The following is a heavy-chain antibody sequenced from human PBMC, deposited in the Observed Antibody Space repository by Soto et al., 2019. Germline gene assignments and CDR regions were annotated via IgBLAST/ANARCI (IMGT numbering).Heavy chain of an antibody. D-gene: IGHD2-21*02. CDR2: VNQSGGHI. V-gene: IGHV1-46*01. J-gene: IGHJ4*02. CDR1: GDTFTDYY. Sequence: QVRLVQSGAEVKKPGASVKVSCKASGDTFTDYYIHWVRQAPGQGLEWMGTVNQSGGHITYAQHFLGKMPITRDTSTSTLYMELTSLTSEDTAIYYCARGEHVVVVTAAMDYWGQGTLVTVSS. CDR3: ARGEHVVVVTAAMDY.